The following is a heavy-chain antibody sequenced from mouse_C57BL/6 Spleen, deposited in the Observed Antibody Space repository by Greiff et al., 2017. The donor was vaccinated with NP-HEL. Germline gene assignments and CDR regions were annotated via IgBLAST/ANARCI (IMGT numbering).Heavy chain of an antibody. CDR2: INPGSGGT. V-gene: IGHV1-54*01. D-gene: IGHD2-3*01. CDR1: GYAFTNYL. CDR3: ARGGYYMEDYAVDY. Sequence: VQLQQSGAELVRPGTSVKVSCKASGYAFTNYLIEWVKQRPGQGLEWIGVINPGSGGTNYNEKFKGKATLTADKSSSTAYMQLSSLTSEDSAVEVCARGGYYMEDYAVDYWGQGTSVTVSS. J-gene: IGHJ4*01.